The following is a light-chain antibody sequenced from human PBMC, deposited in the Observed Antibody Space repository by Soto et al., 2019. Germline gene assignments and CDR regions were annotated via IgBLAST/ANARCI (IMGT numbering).Light chain of an antibody. V-gene: IGKV1-39*01. Sequence: DIQMTQSPSSLSASVGDRVTITCRASQSISSYLNWYQQKPGKAPKLLIYAASSLQSGVPSRFSGSGSGTDFTLTISSLQPADFATYYCQQSYSTSFGGGTKVDIK. J-gene: IGKJ4*01. CDR3: QQSYSTS. CDR1: QSISSY. CDR2: AAS.